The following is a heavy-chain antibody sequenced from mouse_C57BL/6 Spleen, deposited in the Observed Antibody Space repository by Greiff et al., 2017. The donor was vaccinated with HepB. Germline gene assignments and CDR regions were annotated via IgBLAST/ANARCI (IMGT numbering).Heavy chain of an antibody. Sequence: QVQLQQSGPGLVAPSQSLSITCTVSGFSLTSYAISWVRQPPGKGLEWLGVIWTGGGTNYNSALKSRLSISKDNAKSQVFLKMNSLQTDDTARYYCARMGYDGDYYAMDYWGQGTSVTVSS. CDR2: IWTGGGT. CDR1: GFSLTSYA. D-gene: IGHD2-2*01. V-gene: IGHV2-9-1*01. J-gene: IGHJ4*01. CDR3: ARMGYDGDYYAMDY.